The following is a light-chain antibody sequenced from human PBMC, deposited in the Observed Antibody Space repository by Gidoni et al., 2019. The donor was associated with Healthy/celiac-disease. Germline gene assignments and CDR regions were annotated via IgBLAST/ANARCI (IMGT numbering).Light chain of an antibody. CDR3: QQNSSSLT. CDR1: QSVSSSY. J-gene: IGKJ4*01. V-gene: IGKV3-20*01. Sequence: IVLRLYPRTLSLSPGERATLSCRASQSVSSSYLAWYQQQPGQAPRLLIDAATSMGTGIPDRFGGSGSGTVFTLTISRLEPEVFAVYCCQQNSSSLTFGGGTKVEIK. CDR2: AAT.